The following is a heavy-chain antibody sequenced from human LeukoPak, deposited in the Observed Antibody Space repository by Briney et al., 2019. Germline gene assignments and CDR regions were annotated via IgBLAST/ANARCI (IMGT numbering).Heavy chain of an antibody. V-gene: IGHV5-10-1*01. CDR1: GYSFSNYW. CDR3: ARHSSGWYNSFDI. CDR2: IDPTDSYT. J-gene: IGHJ3*02. Sequence: KPGESLRISCKGSGYSFSNYWIIWVRQMPGKGLEWMGRIDPTDSYTNYSPSFQGHVTISADKSISTAYLQWSSLKASDTAMYYCARHSSGWYNSFDIWGQGTMVTVSS. D-gene: IGHD6-19*01.